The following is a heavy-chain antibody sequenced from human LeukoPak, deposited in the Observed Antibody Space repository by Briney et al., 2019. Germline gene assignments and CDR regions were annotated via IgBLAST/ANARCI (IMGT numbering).Heavy chain of an antibody. D-gene: IGHD6-13*01. Sequence: PDRSLRLSCAASGFTIDDYAMHWVRHASGKGLEWVSGIGWNSGGIVYADSVKGRFTISRDNAKNSLYLQMNSLGAEDTAFYYCVKVTAAGFVDHWGQGTLVTVSS. J-gene: IGHJ4*02. CDR3: VKVTAAGFVDH. V-gene: IGHV3-9*01. CDR2: IGWNSGGI. CDR1: GFTIDDYA.